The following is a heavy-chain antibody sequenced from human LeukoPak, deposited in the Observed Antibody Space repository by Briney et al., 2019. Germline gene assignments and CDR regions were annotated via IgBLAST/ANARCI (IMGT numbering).Heavy chain of an antibody. CDR1: GYTFTNNY. CDR2: INPSGGST. Sequence: ASVKVSCKASGYTFTNNYLHWVRQAPGQGLEWMGIINPSGGSTSYAQKFQGRVTMTRDTSTSTVYMELSSLRSEDTAVYYCAGPYGDYGGLDYWGQGTLVTVSS. D-gene: IGHD4-17*01. V-gene: IGHV1-46*01. J-gene: IGHJ4*02. CDR3: AGPYGDYGGLDY.